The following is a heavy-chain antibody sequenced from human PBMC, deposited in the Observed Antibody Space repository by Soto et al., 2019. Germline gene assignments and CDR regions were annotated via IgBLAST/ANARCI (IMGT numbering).Heavy chain of an antibody. Sequence: QVQLVQSGAEVKKPGASVKVSCKASGYTFTSYGISWVRQAPGQGPEWMGWINIYNGNTYYAQKTQGRVTMTTDTATSTVYMELRSLRSDDTAVYYCARDLTYVGPFDIWGQGTMVTVSS. V-gene: IGHV1-18*01. CDR2: INIYNGNT. D-gene: IGHD7-27*01. J-gene: IGHJ3*02. CDR1: GYTFTSYG. CDR3: ARDLTYVGPFDI.